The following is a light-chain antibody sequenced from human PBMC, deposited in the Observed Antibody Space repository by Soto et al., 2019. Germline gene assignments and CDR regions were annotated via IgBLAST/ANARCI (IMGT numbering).Light chain of an antibody. Sequence: EIVMTQSPATLSVSPGERATLSCRASQSVSSNLAWYQQKPGQAPRLLIYGASTRATGIPARFSGRGSGTEFTLTISSLQSEDFAVYYCQQHHNWPRTCGQGTKVEIK. J-gene: IGKJ1*01. CDR1: QSVSSN. CDR2: GAS. CDR3: QQHHNWPRT. V-gene: IGKV3-15*01.